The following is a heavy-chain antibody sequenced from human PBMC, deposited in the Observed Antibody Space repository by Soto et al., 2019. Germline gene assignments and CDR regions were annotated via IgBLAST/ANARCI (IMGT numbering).Heavy chain of an antibody. Sequence: QVQLQESGPGLVKPSQTLSLTCTVSGDSISSGDYYWSWIRQPPGKGLEWIGYIFHSGSTYYNPSLKSRVTISVDTSKNQFSLKLSSVTAADTAVYYCARRTDCANGVCYNRDWFDPWGQGTLVTVSS. J-gene: IGHJ5*02. V-gene: IGHV4-30-4*01. CDR3: ARRTDCANGVCYNRDWFDP. CDR1: GDSISSGDYY. CDR2: IFHSGST. D-gene: IGHD2-8*01.